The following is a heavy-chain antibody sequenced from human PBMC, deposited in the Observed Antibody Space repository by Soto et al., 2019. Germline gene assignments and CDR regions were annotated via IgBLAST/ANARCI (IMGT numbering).Heavy chain of an antibody. V-gene: IGHV3-9*01. D-gene: IGHD1-1*01. CDR1: GFTFDDYA. Sequence: EVQLVESGGGLVQPGRSLRLSCAASGFTFDDYAMHWVRQAPGKGLEWVSGISWNSGSIGYADSVKGRFTISSDNAKNSLYLLMNSLRAADTGLYYCAKVIGTKPELPMTSQFDYWGQGTLVTVSA. CDR3: AKVIGTKPELPMTSQFDY. J-gene: IGHJ4*02. CDR2: ISWNSGSI.